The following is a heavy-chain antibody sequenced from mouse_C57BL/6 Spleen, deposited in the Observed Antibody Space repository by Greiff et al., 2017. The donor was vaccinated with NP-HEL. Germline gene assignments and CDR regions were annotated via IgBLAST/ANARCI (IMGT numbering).Heavy chain of an antibody. D-gene: IGHD3-2*02. CDR2: INPGGGGT. Sequence: VQLMESGAELVRPGTSVKVSCKASGYAFTNYLIEWVKQRPGQGLEWIGVINPGGGGTNYNEKFKGKATLTADKSSSTAYMQLSSLTSEDSAVYFCASWGDSSGSAGFAYWGQGTLVTVAA. CDR1: GYAFTNYL. J-gene: IGHJ3*01. V-gene: IGHV1-54*01. CDR3: ASWGDSSGSAGFAY.